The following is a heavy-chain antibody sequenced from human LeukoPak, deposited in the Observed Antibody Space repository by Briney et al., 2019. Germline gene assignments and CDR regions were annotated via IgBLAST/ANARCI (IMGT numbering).Heavy chain of an antibody. J-gene: IGHJ6*03. Sequence: GASVKVSCKASGGTFSSYAISWVRQAPGQGLEWMGGIIPIFGTANYAQKFQRRVTITADESTGTAYMELSSLRSEDTAVYYCARDPRQLPHVHYYYYMDVWGKGTTVTVSS. CDR1: GGTFSSYA. CDR2: IIPIFGTA. D-gene: IGHD2-2*01. V-gene: IGHV1-69*01. CDR3: ARDPRQLPHVHYYYYMDV.